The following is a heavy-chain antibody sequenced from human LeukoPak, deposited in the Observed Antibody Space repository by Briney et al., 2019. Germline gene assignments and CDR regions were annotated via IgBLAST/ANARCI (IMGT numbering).Heavy chain of an antibody. D-gene: IGHD3-22*01. V-gene: IGHV4-59*01. CDR1: GGSISSYY. Sequence: SETLSLTCTVSGGSISSYYWSWIRQPPGKGPEWIGYIYYSGSTNYNPSLKSRVTISVDTSKNQFSLKLSSVTAADTAVYYCARATSEYYYDSSGYYHYWYFDLWGRGTLVTVSS. J-gene: IGHJ2*01. CDR2: IYYSGST. CDR3: ARATSEYYYDSSGYYHYWYFDL.